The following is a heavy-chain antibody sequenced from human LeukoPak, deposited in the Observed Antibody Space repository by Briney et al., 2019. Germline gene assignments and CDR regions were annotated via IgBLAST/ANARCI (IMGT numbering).Heavy chain of an antibody. V-gene: IGHV4-59*08. CDR2: ISYSGTT. D-gene: IGHD3-10*01. Sequence: SETLSLTCTVSGGSISSSYWNWVRLPPGKGLEWIGRISYSGTTNYNPSLKSRVTISSDTSKNQFSLKLTSVTAADTAVYYCARREVEMRASASGNWLGPWGQGTLVTVSS. J-gene: IGHJ5*02. CDR1: GGSISSSY. CDR3: ARREVEMRASASGNWLGP.